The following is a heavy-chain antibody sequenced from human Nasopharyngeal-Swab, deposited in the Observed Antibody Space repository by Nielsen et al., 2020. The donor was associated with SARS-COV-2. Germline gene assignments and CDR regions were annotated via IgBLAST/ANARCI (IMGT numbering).Heavy chain of an antibody. J-gene: IGHJ6*03. V-gene: IGHV6-1*01. CDR1: GDSVSSNSAA. Sequence: SETLSLTCAISGDSVSSNSAAWNWIRQSPSRGLEWLGRTYYRSKWYNDYAVSVKSRITINPDTSKNQFSLQLNSVTPEDTAVYYCARRVAARLLGIYYYYYYMDVWGKGTTVTVSS. D-gene: IGHD6-13*01. CDR3: ARRVAARLLGIYYYYYYMDV. CDR2: TYYRSKWYN.